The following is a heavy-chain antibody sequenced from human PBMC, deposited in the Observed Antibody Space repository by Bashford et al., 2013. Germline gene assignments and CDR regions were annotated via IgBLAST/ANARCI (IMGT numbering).Heavy chain of an antibody. V-gene: IGHV1-18*04. Sequence: ASVKVSCKASGYTFTSYGISWVRQAPGQGLEWMGWISAYNGNTNYAQKLQGRVTMTTDTSTSTAYMELRSLRSDDTAVYYCAREAFIVVVPAAIVYYYGMDVWGQGTTVTVSS. CDR3: AREAFIVVVPAAIVYYYGMDV. CDR1: GYTFTSYG. J-gene: IGHJ6*02. D-gene: IGHD2-2*01. CDR2: ISAYNGNT.